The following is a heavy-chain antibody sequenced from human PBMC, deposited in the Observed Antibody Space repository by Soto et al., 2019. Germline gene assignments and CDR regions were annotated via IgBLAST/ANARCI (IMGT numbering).Heavy chain of an antibody. V-gene: IGHV3-15*07. CDR2: IKSKTDGGTI. Sequence: PGGSLRLSCAASGFTVSNAWMNWVRQAPGKGLEWVGRIKSKTDGGTIDYAAPVKGRFTISREDSTNTLYLQMNSLTTEDTAVYYCVYGAIDHWGQGTLVTVSS. J-gene: IGHJ4*02. CDR1: GFTVSNAW. D-gene: IGHD4-17*01. CDR3: VYGAIDH.